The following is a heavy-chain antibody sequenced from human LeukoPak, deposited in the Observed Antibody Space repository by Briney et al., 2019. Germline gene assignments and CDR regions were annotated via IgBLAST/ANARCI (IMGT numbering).Heavy chain of an antibody. CDR1: GFTFIRNW. D-gene: IGHD2-8*01. Sequence: GGSLRLSCAASGFTFIRNWMSWVRHAPGKGLDWVANIKQDGSEKYYVDSVKGRFTISRDNAKNSLYLQMNSLRAEDTAVYYCARDRYYCTNGVCSNPFDYWGQGTLVTVSS. V-gene: IGHV3-7*01. CDR2: IKQDGSEK. CDR3: ARDRYYCTNGVCSNPFDY. J-gene: IGHJ4*02.